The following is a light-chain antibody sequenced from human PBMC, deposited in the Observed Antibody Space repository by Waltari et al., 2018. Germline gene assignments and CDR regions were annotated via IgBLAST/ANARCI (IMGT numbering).Light chain of an antibody. Sequence: QSVLTQPPSASGTPGQRVTISCSGSSSNIGRNYVYWYQQLPGPAPKLLIYRNNQRPSGVPARFSGSKSGTSASLAISGLRSEDEADYYCAAWDGSLSGYVFGTGTKVTVL. CDR3: AAWDGSLSGYV. V-gene: IGLV1-47*01. CDR2: RNN. CDR1: SSNIGRNY. J-gene: IGLJ1*01.